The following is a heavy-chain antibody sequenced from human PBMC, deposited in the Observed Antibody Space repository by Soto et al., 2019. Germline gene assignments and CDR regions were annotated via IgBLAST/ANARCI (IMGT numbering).Heavy chain of an antibody. Sequence: GGSLRLSCAASGFAFSDYAMHWVRQAPGKGLEWVAVVSHDGRNTHYADSVKGRFTISRDNSKNTLYLQMNSLRAEDTAVYYRARATGDGYNTYNWFDPWGQGTLVTVSS. CDR3: ARATGDGYNTYNWFDP. J-gene: IGHJ5*02. D-gene: IGHD5-12*01. V-gene: IGHV3-30*03. CDR2: VSHDGRNT. CDR1: GFAFSDYA.